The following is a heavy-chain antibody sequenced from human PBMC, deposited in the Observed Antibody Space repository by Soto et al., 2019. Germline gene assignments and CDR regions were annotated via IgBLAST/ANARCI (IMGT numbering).Heavy chain of an antibody. CDR3: ARGYCSGGSCYPAYYFDY. V-gene: IGHV1-46*01. D-gene: IGHD2-15*01. CDR2: INPSGGST. J-gene: IGHJ4*02. CDR1: GYTFTSYY. Sequence: GASVKVSCKASGYTFTSYYMHWVRQAPGQGLEWMGIINPSGGSTSYAQKFQGRVTMTRDTSTSTVYMELSSLRSEDTAVYYCARGYCSGGSCYPAYYFDYWGQGTLVTVSS.